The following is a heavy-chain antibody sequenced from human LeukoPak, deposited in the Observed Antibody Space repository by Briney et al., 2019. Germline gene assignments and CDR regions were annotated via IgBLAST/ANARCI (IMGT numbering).Heavy chain of an antibody. CDR3: ARDPSPFSAHCDHTSCYDD. CDR2: ISSSGSTT. Sequence: GGSLRLSCAASGFTFGDYFMTWIRQAPGKGLEYISYISSSGSTTHYADSVKGRFTISRDNAKNSLYLQMKSLRAEDTAVYHCARDPSPFSAHCDHTSCYDDWGQGTLVTVSS. V-gene: IGHV3-11*01. J-gene: IGHJ4*02. D-gene: IGHD2-2*01. CDR1: GFTFGDYF.